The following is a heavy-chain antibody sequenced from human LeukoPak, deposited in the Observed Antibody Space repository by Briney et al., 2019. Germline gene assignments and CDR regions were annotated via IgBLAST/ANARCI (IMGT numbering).Heavy chain of an antibody. J-gene: IGHJ4*02. Sequence: GGSLRLSCAASGFTFSSYAMSWVRQAPGKGLEWVSAISGSGGSTYYADSVKGRFTTSRDNSKNTLYLQMNSLRAEDTAVYYCAKGATQYCSGGSCHLAYWGQGTLVTVSS. V-gene: IGHV3-23*01. CDR2: ISGSGGST. CDR3: AKGATQYCSGGSCHLAY. CDR1: GFTFSSYA. D-gene: IGHD2-15*01.